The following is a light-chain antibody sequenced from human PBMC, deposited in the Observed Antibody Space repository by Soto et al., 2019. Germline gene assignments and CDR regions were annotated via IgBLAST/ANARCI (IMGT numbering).Light chain of an antibody. V-gene: IGLV1-44*01. CDR3: AAWDDSLHGLV. CDR2: SNN. J-gene: IGLJ2*01. CDR1: SSNIGSNT. Sequence: QTVVTQPPSASGTPGQRVTISCSGSSSNIGSNTVNWYQQLPGTAPKLLIYSNNQRPSGVPDRFSGSKSGTSASLAISGLQSEDEADYYCAAWDDSLHGLVFGGGTKLTVL.